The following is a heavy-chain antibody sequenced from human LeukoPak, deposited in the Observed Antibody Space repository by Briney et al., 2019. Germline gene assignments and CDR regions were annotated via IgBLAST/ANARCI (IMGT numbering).Heavy chain of an antibody. CDR2: FYSGGSA. V-gene: IGHV4-4*07. CDR3: ARVGSGGSYGYYYYMDV. J-gene: IGHJ6*03. CDR1: GGSISSYY. Sequence: PSETLSLTCTVSGGSISSYYWSWIRQPAGKGLEWIGRFYSGGSADYNPSLKSRVTMSADTSKNQFSLKLSSVTAADTAVYYCARVGSGGSYGYYYYMDVWGKGTTVTVSS. D-gene: IGHD1-26*01.